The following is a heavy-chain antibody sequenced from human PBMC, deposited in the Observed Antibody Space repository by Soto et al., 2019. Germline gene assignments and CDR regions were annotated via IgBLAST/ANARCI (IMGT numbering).Heavy chain of an antibody. D-gene: IGHD6-13*01. J-gene: IGHJ6*02. CDR1: GYTFTSYG. CDR3: ARSSSSDDYYYYGMDV. Sequence: ASVKVSCKASGYTFTSYGISWVRQAPGQGLEWMGWISAYNGNTNYAQKLQGRVTMTTDTSTSTAYMELRSLRSDDTAAYYCARSSSSDDYYYYGMDVWGQGTTVTVSS. V-gene: IGHV1-18*01. CDR2: ISAYNGNT.